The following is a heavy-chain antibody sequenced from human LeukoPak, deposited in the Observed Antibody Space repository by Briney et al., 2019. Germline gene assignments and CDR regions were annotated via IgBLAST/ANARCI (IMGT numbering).Heavy chain of an antibody. CDR1: GGSISSSSYY. Sequence: SETLSLTCTVSGGSISSSSYYWGWIRQPPGTGLEWIGSIYYSGSTYYNPSLKSRVTISVDTSKNQFSLKLSSVTAADTAVYYCARPTSGTDYFDYWGQGTLVTVSS. D-gene: IGHD6-13*01. V-gene: IGHV4-39*01. J-gene: IGHJ4*02. CDR2: IYYSGST. CDR3: ARPTSGTDYFDY.